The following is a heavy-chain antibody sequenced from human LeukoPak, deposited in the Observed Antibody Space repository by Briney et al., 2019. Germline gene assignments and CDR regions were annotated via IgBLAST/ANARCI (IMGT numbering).Heavy chain of an antibody. J-gene: IGHJ4*02. CDR2: IHSDGNSA. V-gene: IGHV3-74*01. D-gene: IGHD1-26*01. CDR3: ARDTPAQWELLQPFDY. CDR1: GFTFSSYW. Sequence: PGGSLRLSCAASGFTFSSYWMHWVRQAPGKGLVWVSHIHSDGNSASYADSVKGRFTISRDNAKNPLYLQMNSLRAEDTAVYYCARDTPAQWELLQPFDYWGQGTLVTVSS.